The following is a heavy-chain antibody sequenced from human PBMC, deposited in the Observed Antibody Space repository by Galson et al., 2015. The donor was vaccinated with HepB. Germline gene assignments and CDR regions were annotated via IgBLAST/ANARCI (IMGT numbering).Heavy chain of an antibody. V-gene: IGHV1-3*01. Sequence: SVKVSCKASGYTFTSYAMHWVRQAPGQGLEWMGWINAGNGNTKYSQKFQGRVTITRDTSASTAYMELSSLRSEDTAVYYCARDGGMATKPGANAFDIWGQGTMVTVSS. J-gene: IGHJ3*02. CDR1: GYTFTSYA. D-gene: IGHD5-24*01. CDR2: INAGNGNT. CDR3: ARDGGMATKPGANAFDI.